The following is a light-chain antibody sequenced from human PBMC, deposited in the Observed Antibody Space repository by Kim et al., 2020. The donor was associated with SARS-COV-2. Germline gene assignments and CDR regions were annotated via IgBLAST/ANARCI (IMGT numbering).Light chain of an antibody. V-gene: IGLV2-14*04. CDR2: DVN. CDR1: SSDVGGYNY. CDR3: SSYTSSSTRV. J-gene: IGLJ3*02. Sequence: GQPFTSSCTGTSSDVGGYNYVSWYQQHPGKAPKVMIYDVNKRPSGVSNRFSGSKSGNTASLTISGLQADDEADYYCSSYTSSSTRVFGGGTQLTVL.